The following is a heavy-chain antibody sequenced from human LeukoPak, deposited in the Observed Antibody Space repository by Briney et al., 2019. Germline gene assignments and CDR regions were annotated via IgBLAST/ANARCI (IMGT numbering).Heavy chain of an antibody. J-gene: IGHJ3*02. V-gene: IGHV4-31*03. D-gene: IGHD6-13*01. Sequence: SLTLSLTCTVSGGSISSGGYYWSWIRQHPGKGLEWIGYIYYSGSTYYNPSLKSRVTISVDTSKNQFSLKLSSVTAADTAVYYCASPGIAAAGTKAFDIWGQGTMVTVSS. CDR3: ASPGIAAAGTKAFDI. CDR1: GGSISSGGYY. CDR2: IYYSGST.